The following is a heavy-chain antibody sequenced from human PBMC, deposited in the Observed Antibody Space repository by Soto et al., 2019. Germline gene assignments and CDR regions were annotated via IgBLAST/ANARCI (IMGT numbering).Heavy chain of an antibody. D-gene: IGHD1-26*01. V-gene: IGHV3-7*05. CDR1: GFTFSDYW. Sequence: EVQLVESGGGLVQPGGSLRLSCAASGFTFSDYWMSWVRQAPGKGLEWVANIKVDGSEKNYVDSVKGRFTISRDNAKNSFYLQMDSLRAEDTAVYYCASATVRGQGTLVTVSS. J-gene: IGHJ1*01. CDR3: ASATV. CDR2: IKVDGSEK.